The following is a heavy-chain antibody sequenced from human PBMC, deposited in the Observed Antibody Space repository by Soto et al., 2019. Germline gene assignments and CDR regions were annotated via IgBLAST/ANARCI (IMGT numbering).Heavy chain of an antibody. Sequence: ASVKVSCKASGYTFINYGLAWVRQAPGQGPEWMGWINPHNGNTMYAQRFQGRVTMTTDTSTTTLYMELRSLRSDDTAVYYCGRERYESSGPQVYWG. J-gene: IGHJ4*01. CDR2: INPHNGNT. V-gene: IGHV1-18*04. CDR1: GYTFINYG. D-gene: IGHD3-22*01. CDR3: GRERYESSGPQVY.